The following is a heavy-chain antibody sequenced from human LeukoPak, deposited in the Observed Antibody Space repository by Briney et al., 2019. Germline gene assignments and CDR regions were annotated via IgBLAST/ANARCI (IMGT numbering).Heavy chain of an antibody. CDR1: GFTFSNYA. Sequence: GGSLRLSCAASGFTFSNYAMHWVRQAPGKGLEWVAVISYDGSNKYYTDSVKGRFTISGDNSKNTLYLQMNSLRAEDTAVYYCAKDKFYYYGSGSYFDYWGQGTLVTVSS. D-gene: IGHD3-10*01. V-gene: IGHV3-30*04. CDR3: AKDKFYYYGSGSYFDY. CDR2: ISYDGSNK. J-gene: IGHJ4*02.